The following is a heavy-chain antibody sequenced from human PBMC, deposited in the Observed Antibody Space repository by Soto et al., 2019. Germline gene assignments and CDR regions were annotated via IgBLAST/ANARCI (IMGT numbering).Heavy chain of an antibody. CDR3: VRGSFGYYGP. V-gene: IGHV3-49*04. D-gene: IGHD3-22*01. CDR1: GFSFGDYA. Sequence: GGSLRLSCTTSGFSFGDYAMTWVRQAPGKGLEWVGFIRNPGYGGTTEYATSVKGRFIISRDDSMSSAYLQLNSLKVDDSAVYYCVRGSFGYYGPWGQGTLVPVSS. J-gene: IGHJ5*02. CDR2: IRNPGYGGTT.